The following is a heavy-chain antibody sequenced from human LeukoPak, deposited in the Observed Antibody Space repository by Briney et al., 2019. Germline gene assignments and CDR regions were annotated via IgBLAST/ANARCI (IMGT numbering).Heavy chain of an antibody. Sequence: SGPTLAKPTPTLTLTCTFSGFSISTSGVGVGWIRQPPGKALEWLALIYWDDDKRYSPSLESRLTLTKDTSKNQVVLKMTNMDPVDTATYYCAGGSGSTFDYWGQGTLVTVSS. CDR1: GFSISTSGVG. D-gene: IGHD3-10*01. J-gene: IGHJ4*02. CDR2: IYWDDDK. CDR3: AGGSGSTFDY. V-gene: IGHV2-5*02.